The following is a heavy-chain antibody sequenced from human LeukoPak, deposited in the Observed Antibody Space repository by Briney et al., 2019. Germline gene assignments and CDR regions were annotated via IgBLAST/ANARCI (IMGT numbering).Heavy chain of an antibody. J-gene: IGHJ4*02. CDR3: ARDTAPRAAAGVDY. CDR1: GFTFSSYW. D-gene: IGHD6-13*01. Sequence: GESLKISCAASGFTFSSYWMLWVRQAPGKGLVWVSRINSDGSTTIYADSVKGRFTISRDNAKNTLYLQMNSLRAEDTAVYYCARDTAPRAAAGVDYWGQGTLVTVSS. CDR2: INSDGSTT. V-gene: IGHV3-74*01.